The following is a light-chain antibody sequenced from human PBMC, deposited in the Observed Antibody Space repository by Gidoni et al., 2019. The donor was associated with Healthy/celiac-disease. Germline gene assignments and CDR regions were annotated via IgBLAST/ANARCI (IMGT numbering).Light chain of an antibody. V-gene: IGKV1D-13*01. J-gene: IGKJ4*01. CDR1: QVITNT. CDR2: DVS. CDR3: QHYNDYSPT. Sequence: AIQLTQSPSSLSASVGDTVTITCRASQVITNTLAWYQQKPGKAPDLLIFDVSTLQSGVPTSFSGSVSGTDFTLTVTGLQPDDFATYYCQHYNDYSPTFGGGTEVEIK.